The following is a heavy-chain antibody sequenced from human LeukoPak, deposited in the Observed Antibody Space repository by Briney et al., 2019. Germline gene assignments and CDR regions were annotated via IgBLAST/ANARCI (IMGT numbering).Heavy chain of an antibody. CDR3: AMAYYYDSSGYYGTDAFDI. Sequence: SETLSLTCTVSGGSISSYYWSWIRQPPGKGLEWIGYIYYSGSTNYNPSLKSRVTISVDTSKNQFSLKLSSVTAADTAVYYCAMAYYYDSSGYYGTDAFDIWGQGTMVTVSS. V-gene: IGHV4-59*01. J-gene: IGHJ3*02. D-gene: IGHD3-22*01. CDR1: GGSISSYY. CDR2: IYYSGST.